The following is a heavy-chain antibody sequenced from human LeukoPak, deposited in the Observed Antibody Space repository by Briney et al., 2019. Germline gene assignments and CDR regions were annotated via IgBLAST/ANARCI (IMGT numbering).Heavy chain of an antibody. J-gene: IGHJ4*02. CDR1: GFAFTRSW. CDR3: ARSPRNPKVYFDY. Sequence: TGGSLRLSCAASGFAFTRSWMHWVRQAPGKGLVWVSRINDDGSITNYADSVKGRFTISRDNAKASLYLHMNSLRDEDTAVYYCARSPRNPKVYFDYWGQGALVTVSS. D-gene: IGHD1-14*01. V-gene: IGHV3-74*01. CDR2: INDDGSIT.